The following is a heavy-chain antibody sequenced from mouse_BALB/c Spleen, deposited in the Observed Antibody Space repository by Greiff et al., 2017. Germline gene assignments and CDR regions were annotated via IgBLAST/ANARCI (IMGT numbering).Heavy chain of an antibody. CDR2: INPSTGYT. CDR1: GYTFTSYW. D-gene: IGHD3-1*01. J-gene: IGHJ2*01. V-gene: IGHV1-7*01. CDR3: ARRGLGSYYFDY. Sequence: VQLQQSGAELAKPGASVKMSCKASGYTFTSYWMHWVKQRPGQGLEWIGYINPSTGYTEYNQKFKDKATLTADKSSSTAYMQLSSLTSEDSAVYYCARRGLGSYYFDYWGQGTTLTVSS.